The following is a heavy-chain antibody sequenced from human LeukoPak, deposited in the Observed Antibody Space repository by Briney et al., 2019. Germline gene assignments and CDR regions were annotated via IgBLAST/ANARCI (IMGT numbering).Heavy chain of an antibody. V-gene: IGHV1-69*05. Sequence: SVRVSCKASGGSFSSYSISWARQAPGQGLEWMGGIIPIFGTANYAQKFQGRVTITTDESTSTAYMELSSLRSEDTAVYYCARCSRTSCFPGFDIWGQGTMVTVSS. CDR3: ARCSRTSCFPGFDI. CDR2: IIPIFGTA. J-gene: IGHJ3*02. D-gene: IGHD2-2*01. CDR1: GGSFSSYS.